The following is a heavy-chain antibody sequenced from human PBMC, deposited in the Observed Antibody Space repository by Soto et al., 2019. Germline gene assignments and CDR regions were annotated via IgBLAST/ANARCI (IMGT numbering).Heavy chain of an antibody. Sequence: KSSETLSLTSTVSGGSISSFYWSWIRQPAGKGLEWIGRIYSGERNNYNPSLKSRVTMSVDTSKNQFSLRLSSVTAADTAMYYCARGSSRWDYWGQGTPVTVSS. CDR3: ARGSSRWDY. J-gene: IGHJ4*02. CDR2: IYSGERN. D-gene: IGHD6-13*01. CDR1: GGSISSFY. V-gene: IGHV4-4*07.